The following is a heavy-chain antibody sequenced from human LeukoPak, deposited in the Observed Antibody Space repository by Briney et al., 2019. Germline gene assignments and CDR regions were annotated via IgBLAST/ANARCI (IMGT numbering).Heavy chain of an antibody. CDR2: ISGSGGST. Sequence: ESGGSLRLSCAASGFTFSSYAMSWVRQAPGKGREGVSTISGSGGSTYYADSVKGRFTISRDNSKNTLYLQMNSLRAEDTAVYYCAKESPHFDYWGQGTLVTVSS. J-gene: IGHJ4*02. CDR1: GFTFSSYA. CDR3: AKESPHFDY. V-gene: IGHV3-23*01.